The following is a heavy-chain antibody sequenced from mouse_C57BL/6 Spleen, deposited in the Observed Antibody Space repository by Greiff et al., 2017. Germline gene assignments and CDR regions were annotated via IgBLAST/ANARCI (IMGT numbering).Heavy chain of an antibody. D-gene: IGHD1-1*01. CDR2: IHPNSGST. CDR3: ARSLLLLRSLYYAMDY. CDR1: GYTFTSYW. Sequence: VQLQQSGAELVKPGASVKLSCKASGYTFTSYWMHWVKQRPGQGLEWIGVIHPNSGSTNYNEKFKSKATLTVDKSSSTAYMQLSSLTSEDSAVYYCARSLLLLRSLYYAMDYWGQGTSVTVSS. J-gene: IGHJ4*01. V-gene: IGHV1-64*01.